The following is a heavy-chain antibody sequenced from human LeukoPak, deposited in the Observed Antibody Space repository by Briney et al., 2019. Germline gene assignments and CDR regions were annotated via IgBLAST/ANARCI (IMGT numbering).Heavy chain of an antibody. D-gene: IGHD5-24*01. J-gene: IGHJ4*02. Sequence: SETLSLTCTVSGGSISSSSYYWGWIRQPPGKGLEWIGSIYYSGSTNDNPSLKSRVTISVDTSKNQFSLKLNSVTAADTAVYFCARAGGSVNDYNVIDNWGQGTLVTVSS. CDR1: GGSISSSSYY. CDR2: IYYSGST. CDR3: ARAGGSVNDYNVIDN. V-gene: IGHV4-39*07.